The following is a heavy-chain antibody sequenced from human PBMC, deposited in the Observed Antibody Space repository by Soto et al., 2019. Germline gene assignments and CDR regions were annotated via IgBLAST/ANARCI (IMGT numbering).Heavy chain of an antibody. CDR2: IYYSGST. V-gene: IGHV4-39*01. Sequence: PSXTLSLTCTVSGGSISSSSYYWGLIRQPPGKGLEWIGSIYYSGSTYYNPSLKSRVTISVDTSKNQFSLKLSSVPAAYTAVYYCARIDGYNHYGMDVWGQGTTVTVSS. CDR1: GGSISSSSYY. CDR3: ARIDGYNHYGMDV. J-gene: IGHJ6*01.